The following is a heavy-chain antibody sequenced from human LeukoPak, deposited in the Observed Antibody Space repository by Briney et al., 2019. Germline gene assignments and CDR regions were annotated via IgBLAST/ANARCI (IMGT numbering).Heavy chain of an antibody. V-gene: IGHV3-30*02. CDR3: ATEQWPDY. Sequence: SGGSLRLSCAASGFTFSSYGMHWVRQAPGKGLEWVAFIRYDGSNKYYADSVKGRFTISRDNSKNTLYLQMNSLRAEDTAVYHCATEQWPDYWGQGTLVTVSS. CDR2: IRYDGSNK. CDR1: GFTFSSYG. D-gene: IGHD6-19*01. J-gene: IGHJ4*02.